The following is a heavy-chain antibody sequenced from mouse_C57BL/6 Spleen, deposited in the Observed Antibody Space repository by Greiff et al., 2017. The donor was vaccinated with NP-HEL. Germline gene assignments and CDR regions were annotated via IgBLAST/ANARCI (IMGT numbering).Heavy chain of an antibody. J-gene: IGHJ4*01. V-gene: IGHV1-64*01. CDR3: ARSGVLRPSYAMDY. Sequence: VQLQQPGAELVKPGASVKLSCKASGYTFTSYWMHWVKQRPGQGLEWIGMIHPNSGSTNYNEKFKSKATLTVDKSSSTAYMQLSSLTSEDSAVYYCARSGVLRPSYAMDYWGQGTSVTVSS. CDR2: IHPNSGST. D-gene: IGHD1-2*01. CDR1: GYTFTSYW.